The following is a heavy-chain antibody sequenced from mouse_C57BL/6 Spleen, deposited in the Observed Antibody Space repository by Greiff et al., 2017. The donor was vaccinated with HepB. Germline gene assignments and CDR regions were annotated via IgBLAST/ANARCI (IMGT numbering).Heavy chain of an antibody. CDR1: GFTFSSYA. J-gene: IGHJ2*01. D-gene: IGHD1-1*01. V-gene: IGHV5-4*01. Sequence: EVQGVESGGGLVKPGGSLKLSCAASGFTFSSYAMSWVRQTPEKRLEWVATISDGGSYTYYPDNVKGRFTISRDNAKNNLYLQMSHLKSEDTAMYYCARDNYGSSYEYFDYWGQGTTLTVAS. CDR3: ARDNYGSSYEYFDY. CDR2: ISDGGSYT.